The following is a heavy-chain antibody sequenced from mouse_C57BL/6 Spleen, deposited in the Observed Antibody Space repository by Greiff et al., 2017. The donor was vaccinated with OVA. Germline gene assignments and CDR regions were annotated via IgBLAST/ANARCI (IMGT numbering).Heavy chain of an antibody. Sequence: EVHLVESGGGLVQPGGSLKLSCAASGFTFSDYYMYWVRQTPEKRLEWVAYISNGGGSTYYPDTVKGRFTISRDNAKNTLYLQMSRLKSEDTAMYYCARQSNLYAMDYWGQGTSVTVSS. CDR1: GFTFSDYY. J-gene: IGHJ4*01. CDR3: ARQSNLYAMDY. CDR2: ISNGGGST. V-gene: IGHV5-12*01. D-gene: IGHD2-5*01.